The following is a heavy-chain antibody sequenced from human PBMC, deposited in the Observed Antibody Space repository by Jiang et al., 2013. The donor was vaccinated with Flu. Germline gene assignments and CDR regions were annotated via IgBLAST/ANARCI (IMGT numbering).Heavy chain of an antibody. J-gene: IGHJ3*02. V-gene: IGHV4-59*01. Sequence: PSLKSRVTISVDTSKNQFSLKLSSVTAADTAVYYCARVGARAVGAFDIWGQGTMVTVSS. D-gene: IGHD1-26*01. CDR3: ARVGARAVGAFDI.